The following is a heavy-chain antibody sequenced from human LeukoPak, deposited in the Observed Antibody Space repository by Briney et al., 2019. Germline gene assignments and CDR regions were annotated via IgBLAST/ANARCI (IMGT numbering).Heavy chain of an antibody. CDR1: GYSFTTYY. J-gene: IGHJ4*02. Sequence: GASVKVSCEASGYSFTTYYMHWMRQAPGQGLEWMGTMNPRGGSTNYAQKFQGRVTMIRDPSTSTVYMELSSLRFEDTAVYYCARVDDYGGNSVGYWGQGTLVTVSS. CDR2: MNPRGGST. D-gene: IGHD4-23*01. V-gene: IGHV1-46*01. CDR3: ARVDDYGGNSVGY.